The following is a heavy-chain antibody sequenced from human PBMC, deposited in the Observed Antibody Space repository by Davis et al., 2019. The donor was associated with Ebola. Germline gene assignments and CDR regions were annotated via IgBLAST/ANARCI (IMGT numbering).Heavy chain of an antibody. J-gene: IGHJ4*02. CDR2: INPSGGST. D-gene: IGHD3-10*01. Sequence: SVTVSCMASGYTFTSHYIHWVRPPPRPAIEGMGIINPSGGSTCYAQKFQGRVTMTRDPSTSTVYIDLSSLKSEDTAVYSCATRGVGGGYFDYWSQGTLVTVSS. CDR1: GYTFTSHY. V-gene: IGHV1-46*01. CDR3: ATRGVGGGYFDY.